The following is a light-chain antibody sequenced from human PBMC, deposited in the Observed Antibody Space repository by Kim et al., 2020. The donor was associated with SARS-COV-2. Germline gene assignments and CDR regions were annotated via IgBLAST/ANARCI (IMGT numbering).Light chain of an antibody. CDR2: DAS. CDR1: QSVSSNY. J-gene: IGKJ2*02. Sequence: LSPGERATLSCWASQSVSSNYLAWYQQKPGQAPRLLIYDASSRATGIPDRCSGGGSGTDFTLTISRLEPEDFAVYYCQQYGSSPCTFGQGTKLEI. V-gene: IGKV3-20*01. CDR3: QQYGSSPCT.